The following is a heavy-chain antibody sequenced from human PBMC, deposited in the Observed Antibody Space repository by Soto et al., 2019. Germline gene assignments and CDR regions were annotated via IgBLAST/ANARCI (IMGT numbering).Heavy chain of an antibody. CDR3: AKDHYEYCSSTSCYGYYYYYGMDV. D-gene: IGHD2-2*01. CDR2: ISYDGSNK. CDR1: GFTFSSYG. Sequence: GSLRLSCAASGFTFSSYGMHWVRQAPGKGLEWVAVISYDGSNKYYADSVKGRFTISRDNSKNTLYLQMNSLRAEDTAVYYCAKDHYEYCSSTSCYGYYYYYGMDVWGQGTTVTVSS. V-gene: IGHV3-30*18. J-gene: IGHJ6*02.